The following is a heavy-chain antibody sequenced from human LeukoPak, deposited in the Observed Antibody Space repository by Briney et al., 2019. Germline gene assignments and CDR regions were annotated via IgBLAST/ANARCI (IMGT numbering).Heavy chain of an antibody. CDR1: GYTFTSYD. CDR3: ARGAYYYGSGNYYGMDV. J-gene: IGHJ6*02. V-gene: IGHV1-8*01. CDR2: MNPNSGNT. Sequence: GASVKVSCKASGYTFTSYDINWVRQATGQGLEWMGWMNPNSGNTGYAQKFQGRVTMTRNTSISTAYMELSSLRSGDTAVYYCARGAYYYGSGNYYGMDVWGQGTTVTVSS. D-gene: IGHD3-10*01.